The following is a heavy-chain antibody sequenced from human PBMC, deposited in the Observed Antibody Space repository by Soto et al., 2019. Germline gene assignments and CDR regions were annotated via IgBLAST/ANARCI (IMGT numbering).Heavy chain of an antibody. J-gene: IGHJ3*02. Sequence: ASVKGSCKAAGYTFTSYAMHWVRQAPGQRLEWMGWINAGNGNTKYSQKFQGRVAITRDTSASTAYMELSSLRSEDTAVYYCARFPPIGEYDIWGQGTMVTVSS. CDR1: GYTFTSYA. CDR2: INAGNGNT. D-gene: IGHD3-10*01. V-gene: IGHV1-3*01. CDR3: ARFPPIGEYDI.